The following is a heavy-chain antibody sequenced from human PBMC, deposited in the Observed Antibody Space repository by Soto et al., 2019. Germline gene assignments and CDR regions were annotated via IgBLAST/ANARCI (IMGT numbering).Heavy chain of an antibody. J-gene: IGHJ4*02. V-gene: IGHV3-74*01. D-gene: IGHD3-9*01. CDR3: AREYYGLLTGYYTDY. Sequence: EVQLVESGGDLVQRGGSLRLSCAASGFPFSSYWMHWVRHTPGKGLDWVARIGGDGVTTYYADSVTGRFTVSRDNAKNTLSLKISGLRAEDTAVYYCAREYYGLLTGYYTDYWGQGTLVSVSS. CDR2: IGGDGVTT. CDR1: GFPFSSYW.